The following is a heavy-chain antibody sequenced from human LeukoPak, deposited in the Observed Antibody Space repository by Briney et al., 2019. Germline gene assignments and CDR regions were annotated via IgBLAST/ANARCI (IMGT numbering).Heavy chain of an antibody. D-gene: IGHD4-17*01. CDR1: GFTFSSYS. V-gene: IGHV3-21*01. CDR3: ARDLMTTVTTVDY. J-gene: IGHJ4*02. Sequence: GGSLRLSCAASGFTFSSYSMNWVRQAPGKGLEWVSSISSSSSYIFYADSVKGRFTIYRDNAKNSVYLQMNSLRAEDTAVYYCARDLMTTVTTVDYWGQGTLVTVSS. CDR2: ISSSSSYI.